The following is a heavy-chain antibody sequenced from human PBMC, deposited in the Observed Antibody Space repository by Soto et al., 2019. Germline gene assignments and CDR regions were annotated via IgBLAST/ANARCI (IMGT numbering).Heavy chain of an antibody. Sequence: QVQLQESGPGLVKPSETLSLTCTVSGGSISNYYWSWIRQPPGKGLEWIGYIYYSGSTNYNPSLKRRVTISVDTSKNQLSLKLSSVTAADTAVYYCARDKVDIGVCGTHYYYGMDVWGQGTTVTVSS. J-gene: IGHJ6*02. CDR3: ARDKVDIGVCGTHYYYGMDV. CDR1: GGSISNYY. D-gene: IGHD5-12*01. CDR2: IYYSGST. V-gene: IGHV4-59*01.